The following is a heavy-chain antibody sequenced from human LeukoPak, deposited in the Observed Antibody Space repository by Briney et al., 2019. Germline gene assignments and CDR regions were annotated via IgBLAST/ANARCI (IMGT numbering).Heavy chain of an antibody. J-gene: IGHJ4*02. V-gene: IGHV1-69*04. CDR1: GGTFSSYA. Sequence: GSSVKVSCKASGGTFSSYAISWVRQAPGQGLEWMGRIIHIFGVANYAQKFQGRVTITADKSTSTAYMELSSLRSEDTAVYYCARERKWDYYDSSGYYRGVYFDYWGQGTLVTVSS. CDR3: ARERKWDYYDSSGYYRGVYFDY. CDR2: IIHIFGVA. D-gene: IGHD3-22*01.